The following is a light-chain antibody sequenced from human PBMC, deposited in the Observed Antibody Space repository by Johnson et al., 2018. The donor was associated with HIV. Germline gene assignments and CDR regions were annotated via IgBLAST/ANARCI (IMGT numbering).Light chain of an antibody. Sequence: QSVLTQPPSVSAAPGQKVTISCSGSNSNIGNNYVYWYRQLPGTAPKLLIYENNKRPSGIPDRFSGSKSGTSATLGITGLQTGDEADYYCGTWDSSLSAGCYVFGTGTKVTVL. V-gene: IGLV1-51*02. J-gene: IGLJ1*01. CDR3: GTWDSSLSAGCYV. CDR1: NSNIGNNY. CDR2: ENN.